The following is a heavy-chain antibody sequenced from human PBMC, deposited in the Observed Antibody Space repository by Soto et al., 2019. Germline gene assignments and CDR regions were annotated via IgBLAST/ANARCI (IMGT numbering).Heavy chain of an antibody. V-gene: IGHV3-11*01. J-gene: IGHJ4*02. D-gene: IGHD3-3*02. CDR3: ARLGSSSTFSLDY. CDR2: ISSSGSTV. Sequence: HVQLVESGGGLVKPGGSLRLSCAASGFTFSDYYMTWIRQAPGKGLEWISYISSSGSTVNYADSVKGRCTISRDNSKNSLYLQMNSLTAEDTAVYYCARLGSSSTFSLDYWGLGTLVTVSS. CDR1: GFTFSDYY.